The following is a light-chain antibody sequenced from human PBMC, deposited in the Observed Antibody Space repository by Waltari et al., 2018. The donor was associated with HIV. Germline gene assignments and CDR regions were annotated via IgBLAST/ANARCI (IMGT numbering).Light chain of an antibody. Sequence: QSALTQPASVSGSPGQSITVSCTGTSSAVGAYNYVSWYQQTPGTAPKLVIYEVSNRPSGISYRFSGSKSGNTASLTISGLQTEDEGDYYCSSFTTSNSLLFGGGTKVTVL. J-gene: IGLJ2*01. CDR2: EVS. V-gene: IGLV2-14*01. CDR3: SSFTTSNSLL. CDR1: SSAVGAYNY.